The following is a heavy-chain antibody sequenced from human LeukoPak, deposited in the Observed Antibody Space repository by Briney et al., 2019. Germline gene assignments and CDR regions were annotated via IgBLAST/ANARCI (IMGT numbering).Heavy chain of an antibody. CDR1: GGSISSSTYY. CDR3: AILGTGSS. Sequence: ASETLSLTCTVSGGSISSSTYYWGWIRQPPGGGLEWIGTIYYRGSTYYNPSLKSRVTISVDTSNNQFSLRLSSVTAADTAVYYCAILGTGSSWGQGTLVTVSS. CDR2: IYYRGST. V-gene: IGHV4-39*01. J-gene: IGHJ5*02. D-gene: IGHD3-10*01.